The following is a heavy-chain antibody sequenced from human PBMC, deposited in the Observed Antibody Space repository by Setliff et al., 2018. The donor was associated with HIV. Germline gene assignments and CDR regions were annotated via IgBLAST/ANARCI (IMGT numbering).Heavy chain of an antibody. CDR3: ARESSTVRGVIDI. D-gene: IGHD3-10*01. CDR2: IRYDGSNK. J-gene: IGHJ3*02. Sequence: GGSLRLSCAASGFTFSTYGMHWVRQAPGKGLEWVAFIRYDGSNKYHADSVKGRFTISRDNSKNTVYLQMNSLRDEDRAVYYCARESSTVRGVIDIWGQGTMVTVSS. V-gene: IGHV3-30*02. CDR1: GFTFSTYG.